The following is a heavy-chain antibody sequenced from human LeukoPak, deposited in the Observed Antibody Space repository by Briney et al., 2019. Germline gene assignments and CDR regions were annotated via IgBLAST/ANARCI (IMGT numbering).Heavy chain of an antibody. CDR3: ARDRSYYDSSGFLDY. D-gene: IGHD3-22*01. CDR2: IIPIFGTA. CDR1: GGTFSSYA. Sequence: SVKVSCKASGGTFSSYAISWVRQAPGQGLEWMGRIIPIFGTANYAQKFQGRVTITTDESTSTAYMELSSLRSEDTAVYYCARDRSYYDSSGFLDYWGQGALVTVSS. J-gene: IGHJ4*02. V-gene: IGHV1-69*05.